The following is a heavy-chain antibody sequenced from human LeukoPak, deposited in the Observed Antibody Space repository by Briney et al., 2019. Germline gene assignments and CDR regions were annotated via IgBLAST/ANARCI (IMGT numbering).Heavy chain of an antibody. J-gene: IGHJ4*02. Sequence: SETLSLTCTVSGGSISSGTYYWGWIRQPPGKGLEWIGRIYYSGSTYYNPSLKSRVTISVDTSKNQFSLKLSSVTAADTAVYYCARDSGDSSGYYYLFDYWGQGTLVTVSS. V-gene: IGHV4-39*02. CDR1: GGSISSGTYY. D-gene: IGHD3-22*01. CDR2: IYYSGST. CDR3: ARDSGDSSGYYYLFDY.